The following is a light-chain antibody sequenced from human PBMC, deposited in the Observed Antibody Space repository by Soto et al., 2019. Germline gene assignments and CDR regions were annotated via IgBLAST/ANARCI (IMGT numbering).Light chain of an antibody. CDR1: QSISHW. CDR2: KAS. CDR3: QQYNGYRLA. Sequence: DIQMTQSPSSLSASVGDRVTFTCRASQSISHWLAWYQQKPGKAPKLLIYKASTLESGVPSRFSGSGSGTEFTLTISSLQADDFAIYYCQQYNGYRLAFGGGTKVEIK. J-gene: IGKJ4*01. V-gene: IGKV1-5*03.